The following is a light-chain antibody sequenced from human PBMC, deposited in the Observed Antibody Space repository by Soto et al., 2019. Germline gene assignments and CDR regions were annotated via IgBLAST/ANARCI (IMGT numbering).Light chain of an antibody. CDR1: NSDVGNYNS. CDR2: DFR. J-gene: IGLJ1*01. Sequence: QSALTQPRPVTGSPGQSVTISCTGANSDVGNYNSVSWYQQHPGKAPKLIIYDFRKRPSGVPDRFSGSKSGNTASLTISGLQAEDEADYFCCSYAGSHTYVFGTGTKVTVL. V-gene: IGLV2-11*01. CDR3: CSYAGSHTYV.